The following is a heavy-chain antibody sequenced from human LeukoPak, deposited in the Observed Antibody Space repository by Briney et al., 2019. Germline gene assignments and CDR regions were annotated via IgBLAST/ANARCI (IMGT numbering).Heavy chain of an antibody. CDR2: IRDSGEA. J-gene: IGHJ5*02. CDR1: GFRVSDYY. V-gene: IGHV3-66*03. Sequence: QPGGSLLLSCAVSGFRVSDYYMSWVRQAPGKGLEWVGLIRDSGEAFYADFARGRFAISRDESENTLYLQMNSLRVEDTAVYFCARDRAANQDWVEFDPWGQGTPVIVSS. CDR3: ARDRAANQDWVEFDP. D-gene: IGHD3/OR15-3a*01.